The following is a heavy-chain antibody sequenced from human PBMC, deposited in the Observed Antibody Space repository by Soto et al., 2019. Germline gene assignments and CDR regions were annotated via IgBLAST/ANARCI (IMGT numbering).Heavy chain of an antibody. D-gene: IGHD3-22*01. CDR3: ARDQADSSGYVGLGGMDV. CDR2: ISYDGSNK. V-gene: IGHV3-30-3*01. Sequence: QVQLVESGGGVVQPGRSLRLSCAASGLTFSSYAMHWVRQAPGKGLEWVAVISYDGSNKYYADSVKGRFTISRDNSKNTLYLQMNSLRAEDTAVYYCARDQADSSGYVGLGGMDVWGQGTTVTVSS. J-gene: IGHJ6*02. CDR1: GLTFSSYA.